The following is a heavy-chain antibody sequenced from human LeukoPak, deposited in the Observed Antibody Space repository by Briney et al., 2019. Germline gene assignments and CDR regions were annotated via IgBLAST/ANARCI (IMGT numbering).Heavy chain of an antibody. CDR3: ALTQAYCSTTSCYALDY. CDR1: GYTFTRYD. J-gene: IGHJ4*02. D-gene: IGHD2-2*01. Sequence: ASVKVSCKASGYTFTRYDINWVRQATGQRLEWMGWINTNTENPTYAQGFTGRFVFSLDTSVSTAYLQISSLRAEDTAVYYCALTQAYCSTTSCYALDYWGQGTLVSVSS. V-gene: IGHV7-4-1*02. CDR2: INTNTENP.